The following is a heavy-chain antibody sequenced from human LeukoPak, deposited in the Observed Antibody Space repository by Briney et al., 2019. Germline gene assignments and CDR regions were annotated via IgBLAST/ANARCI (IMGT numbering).Heavy chain of an antibody. CDR1: GFTVSSNS. J-gene: IGHJ6*03. CDR2: ISSGGNT. V-gene: IGHV3-53*01. D-gene: IGHD3-22*01. CDR3: ARDGIDSSSGISYYYYMAV. Sequence: SGGSLRLSCKVSGFTVSSNSWSWVRQAPGKGLEWVSFISSGGNTDHSDSVKGRFTISRDNSKNTLYLQMNSLRAEDTAVYYCARDGIDSSSGISYYYYMAVWGKGTTVTISS.